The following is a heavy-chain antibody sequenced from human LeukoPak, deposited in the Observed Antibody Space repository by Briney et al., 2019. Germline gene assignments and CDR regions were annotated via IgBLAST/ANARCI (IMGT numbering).Heavy chain of an antibody. CDR2: IKQVESEK. Sequence: GGSLRLSCAASGFTFRNHWMTWVRQALGKGLEWVANIKQVESEKYYVDSVKGRFTISRDSAMNSLYLQMNGLRVEDTAMYYCARGRWSSSGYQDYWGRGTLVTVSS. CDR3: ARGRWSSSGYQDY. D-gene: IGHD3-22*01. CDR1: GFTFRNHW. J-gene: IGHJ4*02. V-gene: IGHV3-7*03.